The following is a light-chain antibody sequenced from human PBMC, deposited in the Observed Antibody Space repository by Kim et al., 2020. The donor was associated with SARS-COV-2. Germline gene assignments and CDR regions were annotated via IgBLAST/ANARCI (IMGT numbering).Light chain of an antibody. Sequence: GESVTSSCSGSSSNIGSNLVCWYQQLPGTAPKLLIYRNNQRPSGVPDRFSGSRSGTSASLAISGLRSEDEADYYCAAWDDSLSGYVFGTGTKVTVL. J-gene: IGLJ1*01. V-gene: IGLV1-47*01. CDR2: RNN. CDR1: SSNIGSNL. CDR3: AAWDDSLSGYV.